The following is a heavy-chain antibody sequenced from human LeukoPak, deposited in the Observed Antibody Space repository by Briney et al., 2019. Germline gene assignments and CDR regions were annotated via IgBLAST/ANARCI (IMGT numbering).Heavy chain of an antibody. CDR3: ARLNSLTMIVVVRNAFDI. CDR2: INHNGST. J-gene: IGHJ3*02. D-gene: IGHD3-22*01. Sequence: GSLRLSCAASGFTFTSYGMHWIRQPPGKGLEWVGNINHNGSTNYNPSLKSRVTISVDRSKNQFSLKLRSVTDANTAVYYCARLNSLTMIVVVRNAFDIWGQGTMVTVSS. V-gene: IGHV4-34*01. CDR1: GFTFTSYG.